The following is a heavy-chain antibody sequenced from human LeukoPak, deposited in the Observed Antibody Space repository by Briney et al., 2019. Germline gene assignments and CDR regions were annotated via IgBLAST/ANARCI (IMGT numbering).Heavy chain of an antibody. Sequence: GESLKISCKGSGYSFTSYWIGWVRQMPGKGLEWMGIIYPGDSDTRYSPSFQGQVTISADKSISTAYLQWSSLKASDTAMYYCARSLRYSYGGWEFDYWGQGTLVTVSS. CDR3: ARSLRYSYGGWEFDY. CDR1: GYSFTSYW. J-gene: IGHJ4*02. V-gene: IGHV5-51*01. CDR2: IYPGDSDT. D-gene: IGHD5-18*01.